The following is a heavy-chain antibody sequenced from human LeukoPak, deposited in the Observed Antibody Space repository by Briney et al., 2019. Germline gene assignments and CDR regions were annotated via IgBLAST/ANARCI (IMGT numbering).Heavy chain of an antibody. Sequence: GGSLRLSCAASGFTFSSYGMHWVRQAPGKGLEWVSGIGGSGGRTYYADSVKGRFTISRDDFKNTLYLQMNSLRAEDTAVYYCAKDHPYCSSSSCNSGNWGQGTLVTVSS. CDR1: GFTFSSYG. V-gene: IGHV3-23*01. J-gene: IGHJ4*02. D-gene: IGHD2-2*02. CDR2: IGGSGGRT. CDR3: AKDHPYCSSSSCNSGN.